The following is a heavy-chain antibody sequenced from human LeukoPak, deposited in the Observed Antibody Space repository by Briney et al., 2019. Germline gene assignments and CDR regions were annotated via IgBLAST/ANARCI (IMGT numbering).Heavy chain of an antibody. J-gene: IGHJ5*02. CDR1: GGSISSSSYY. CDR2: IYYSGST. CDR3: ARGAVVVPNWFDP. D-gene: IGHD2-2*01. V-gene: IGHV4-39*07. Sequence: SETLSLTCTVSGGSISSSSYYWGWIRQPPGKGLEWIGSIYYSGSTYYNPSLKSRVTISVDTSKNQFSLKLSSVTAADTAVYYCARGAVVVPNWFDPWGQGTLVTVSS.